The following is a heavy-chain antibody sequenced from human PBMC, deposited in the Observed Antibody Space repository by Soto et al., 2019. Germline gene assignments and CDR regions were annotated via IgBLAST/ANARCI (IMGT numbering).Heavy chain of an antibody. CDR3: ARVKASGVNFDY. CDR1: GGSISSSNW. V-gene: IGHV4-4*02. Sequence: QVQLQESGPGLVKPSGTLSLTCAVSGGSISSSNWWSWVRQPPGKGLEWIGEIYHSGSTNYNPSLKSRATISVDKSKNQFYLKLSSVTAADTAVYDCARVKASGVNFDYWGQGTLVTVSS. D-gene: IGHD3-10*01. CDR2: IYHSGST. J-gene: IGHJ4*02.